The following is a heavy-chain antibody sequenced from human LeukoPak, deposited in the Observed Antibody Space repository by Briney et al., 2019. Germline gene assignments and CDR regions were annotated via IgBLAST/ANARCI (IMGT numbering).Heavy chain of an antibody. V-gene: IGHV3-30*03. CDR3: ARQAAGTSWFDP. J-gene: IGHJ5*02. CDR1: GFIVSNNY. CDR2: ISYDGSNK. Sequence: PGGSLRLSCAASGFIVSNNYMSWVRQAPGKGLEWVAVISYDGSNKYYADSVKGRFTISRDNSKNTLYLQMNSLRAEDTAVYYCARQAAGTSWFDPWGQGTLVTVSS. D-gene: IGHD6-13*01.